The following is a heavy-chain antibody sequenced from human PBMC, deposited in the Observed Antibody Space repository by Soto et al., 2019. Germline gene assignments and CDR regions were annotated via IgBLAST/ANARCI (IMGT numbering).Heavy chain of an antibody. CDR3: ARFAKEKNPNPESWYAFDI. CDR2: NNNSGGT. D-gene: IGHD6-13*01. CDR1: GGYISSGYL. V-gene: IGHV4-31*11. J-gene: IGHJ4*02. Sequence: PSETLSLTCAVSGGYISSGYLCWWIRQRPGKGVEGSGNNNNSGGTYYNPPFDSRVVMTAHNSTKNFTPQVNTVTAADTAMYYCARFAKEKNPNPESWYAFDIWGQGILVTVSS.